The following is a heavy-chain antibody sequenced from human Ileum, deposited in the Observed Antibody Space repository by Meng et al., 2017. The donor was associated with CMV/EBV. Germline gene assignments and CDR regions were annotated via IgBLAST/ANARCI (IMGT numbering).Heavy chain of an antibody. V-gene: IGHV4-39*07. CDR1: GCSIDSSTYY. CDR3: VRILNTGINGRGWFDL. CDR2: VSYTGDT. D-gene: IGHD2-8*02. Sequence: GSLRLSCTVSGCSIDSSTYYWGWIRQPPGKGLEWIGSVSYTGDTDYNASLRSRVTMSVDTSQSQFFLKVNSVTAADTAVYSCVRILNTGINGRGWFDLWGQGVLVTVSS. J-gene: IGHJ5*01.